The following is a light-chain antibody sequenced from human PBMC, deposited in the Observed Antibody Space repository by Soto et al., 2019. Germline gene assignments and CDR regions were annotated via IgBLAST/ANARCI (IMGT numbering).Light chain of an antibody. Sequence: DIPMTQSPSTLSGSVVDRVPITCRASQSVNTWLAWYQQKPGKAPVLLIYDASSLKSGVPSRFSGSGSGTELTLTISRLQPDDFATDYCQNYNSYSEAFGQGTKVDIK. CDR2: DAS. V-gene: IGKV1-5*01. CDR3: QNYNSYSEA. J-gene: IGKJ1*01. CDR1: QSVNTW.